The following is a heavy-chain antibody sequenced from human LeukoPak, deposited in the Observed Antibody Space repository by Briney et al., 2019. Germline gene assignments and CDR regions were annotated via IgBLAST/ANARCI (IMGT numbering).Heavy chain of an antibody. Sequence: GRSLRLSCAASGFTFSSYGMHWVRQAPGKGLEWVAVISYDVSNKYYADSVKGRFTISRDNSKNTLYLQMNSLRAEDTAVYYCAKERGCSGGSCYSAAFDIWGQGTMVTVSS. CDR2: ISYDVSNK. D-gene: IGHD2-15*01. CDR3: AKERGCSGGSCYSAAFDI. V-gene: IGHV3-30*18. J-gene: IGHJ3*02. CDR1: GFTFSSYG.